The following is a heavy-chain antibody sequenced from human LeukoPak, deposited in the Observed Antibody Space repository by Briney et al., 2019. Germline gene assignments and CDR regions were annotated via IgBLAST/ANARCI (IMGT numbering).Heavy chain of an antibody. CDR2: IYYSGST. V-gene: IGHV4-59*11. CDR1: GGSISSHY. CDR3: ARITMVRGRAYYYYGMDV. D-gene: IGHD3-10*01. J-gene: IGHJ6*02. Sequence: SETLSLTCTVSGGSISSHYWSWIRQPPGKGLEWIGYIYYSGSTNYNPSLKSRVTISVDTSKNQFSLKLSSVTAADTAVYYCARITMVRGRAYYYYGMDVWGQGTTVTVSS.